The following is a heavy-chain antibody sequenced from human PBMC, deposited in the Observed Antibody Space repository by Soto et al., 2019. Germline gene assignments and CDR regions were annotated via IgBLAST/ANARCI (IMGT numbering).Heavy chain of an antibody. CDR1: GGTFNSYA. D-gene: IGHD3-22*01. CDR3: TRCGIRYHSIGYYLGIDGMDV. Sequence: QVQLVQSGAEVKKPESSVRVSCKASGGTFNSYAITWVRQAPGQGLEWMGGTTPMFGTTNYAEKFQGRVTITADESTNTAYMELSSLRSEDTAVYYCTRCGIRYHSIGYYLGIDGMDVWGQGTTVIVSS. J-gene: IGHJ6*02. V-gene: IGHV1-69*12. CDR2: TTPMFGTT.